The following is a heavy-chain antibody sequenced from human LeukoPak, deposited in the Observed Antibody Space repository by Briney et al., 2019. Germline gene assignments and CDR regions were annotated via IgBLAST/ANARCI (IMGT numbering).Heavy chain of an antibody. CDR1: GGSISSYY. Sequence: SETLSLTCTVSGGSISSYYWSWIRQPPGKGLEWIGYIYYSGSTNYNPSLKSRVTISVDTSKNQFSLKLSSVTAADTAVYYCASLNLNWGSNYYYHYMDVWGKGTTVTVSS. CDR3: ASLNLNWGSNYYYHYMDV. CDR2: IYYSGST. J-gene: IGHJ6*03. V-gene: IGHV4-59*08. D-gene: IGHD7-27*01.